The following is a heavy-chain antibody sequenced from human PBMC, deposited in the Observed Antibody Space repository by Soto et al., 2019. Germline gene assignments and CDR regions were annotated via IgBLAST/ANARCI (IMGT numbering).Heavy chain of an antibody. CDR1: GFTFSSYS. Sequence: EVQLVESGGGLVKPGGSLRLSCAASGFTFSSYSMNWVRQAPGKGLEWVSSISSSSSYIYYADSVKGRFTISRDNAKNSLYLQMNSLRAEHTAVYYCARERDPGMDVWGQGTTVTVSS. CDR3: ARERDPGMDV. V-gene: IGHV3-21*01. CDR2: ISSSSSYI. J-gene: IGHJ6*02.